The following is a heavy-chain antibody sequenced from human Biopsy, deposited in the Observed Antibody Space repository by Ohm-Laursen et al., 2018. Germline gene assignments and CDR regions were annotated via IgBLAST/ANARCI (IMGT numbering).Heavy chain of an antibody. V-gene: IGHV4-59*01. CDR3: ARDRGYYSDRTVPGYFDL. CDR2: VYYTGST. CDR1: GGSISSDY. J-gene: IGHJ2*01. D-gene: IGHD3-22*01. Sequence: SETLSLTCSVSGGSISSDYWSWIRQPPGKGLQWIGYVYYTGSTDYNPSLQSRVTISVDTSKNHFSLRLRSVTPADTAIYYCARDRGYYSDRTVPGYFDLGGRGTLVTVSS.